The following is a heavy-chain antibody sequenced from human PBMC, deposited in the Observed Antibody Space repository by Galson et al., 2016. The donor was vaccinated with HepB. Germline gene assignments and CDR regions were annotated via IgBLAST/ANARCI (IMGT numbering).Heavy chain of an antibody. CDR3: AKGGYFDWFDY. D-gene: IGHD3-9*01. J-gene: IGHJ4*02. Sequence: SLRLSRPASGFTFSSYAMSWVRQAPGKGPEWVSMISNRRGSTYYADSVKGRFTISRGNTKNTLYREMNSLRAEDTAVYYCAKGGYFDWFDYWGQGTLATVSS. CDR1: GFTFSSYA. CDR2: ISNRRGST. V-gene: IGHV3-23*01.